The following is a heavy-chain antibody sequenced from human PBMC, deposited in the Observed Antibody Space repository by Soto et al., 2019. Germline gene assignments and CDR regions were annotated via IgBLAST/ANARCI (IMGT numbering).Heavy chain of an antibody. CDR1: GFTFRSYE. J-gene: IGHJ6*02. CDR2: ISSSGSVI. Sequence: EVQLVESGGALIQPGGSLRLSCVASGFTFRSYEMNWVRQAPGKGLEWVSYISSSGSVIKYGVFVKGRFTISRDNANNSLYLQMNSLRVDDTALYYCKRSGNNFYYYGMDVWGQGTTVTVSS. CDR3: KRSGNNFYYYGMDV. V-gene: IGHV3-48*03. D-gene: IGHD6-25*01.